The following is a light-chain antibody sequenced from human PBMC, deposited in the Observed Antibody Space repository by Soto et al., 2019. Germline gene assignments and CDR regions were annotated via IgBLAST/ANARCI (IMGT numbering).Light chain of an antibody. CDR3: CSYAGRSTLV. CDR2: EVS. J-gene: IGLJ3*02. Sequence: QSVLTQPASVSGSPGQSITISCTGTSSDVGSYNLVSWYQQHPDKAPKVMIYEVSQRPSEVSKRFSGSKSGNTASLTISGLQAEDEADYYCCSYAGRSTLVFGGGTKLTVL. V-gene: IGLV2-23*02. CDR1: SSDVGSYNL.